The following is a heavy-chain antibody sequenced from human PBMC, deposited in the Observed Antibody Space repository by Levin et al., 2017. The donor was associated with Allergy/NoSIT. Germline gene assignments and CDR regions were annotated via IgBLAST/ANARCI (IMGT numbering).Heavy chain of an antibody. CDR2: ISSSSSYI. Sequence: GESLKISCAASGFTFSSYSMNWVRQAPGKGLEWVSSISSSSSYIYYADSVKGRFTISRDNAKNSLYLQMNSLRAEDTAVYYCARDPGYCTGGVCPSFDYWGQGTLVTVSS. CDR3: ARDPGYCTGGVCPSFDY. CDR1: GFTFSSYS. D-gene: IGHD2-8*02. J-gene: IGHJ4*02. V-gene: IGHV3-21*01.